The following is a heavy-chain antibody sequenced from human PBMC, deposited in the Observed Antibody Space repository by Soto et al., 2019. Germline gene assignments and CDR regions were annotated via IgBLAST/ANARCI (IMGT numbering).Heavy chain of an antibody. V-gene: IGHV3-23*01. CDR2: ISGSGEST. Sequence: HPGGSLRLSCAAYGFTFSNYAMSWVRQAPGKRLEWVSAISGSGESTFYGDYVKGRFTVSRDNSKNTLYLQMNSLGVEDTAEYYCAKGGGSCCFDCWGQGTLVTVSS. D-gene: IGHD2-15*01. CDR1: GFTFSNYA. J-gene: IGHJ4*02. CDR3: AKGGGSCCFDC.